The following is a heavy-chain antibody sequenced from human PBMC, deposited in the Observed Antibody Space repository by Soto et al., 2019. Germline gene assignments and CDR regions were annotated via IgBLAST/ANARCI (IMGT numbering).Heavy chain of an antibody. J-gene: IGHJ5*02. Sequence: QVQLVQDGAEVKKPGSSVKVSCKASGGTFRSYAVSWVRPSPGQGLEWMGGIIHIFGTATYAQKFQGRVTMTAGESTSTAYMELSSLRSEDTAVYYYARVEGLEWRTRGQFDPWGQGTLVTVSS. CDR2: IIHIFGTA. D-gene: IGHD3-3*01. CDR1: GGTFRSYA. V-gene: IGHV1-69*01. CDR3: ARVEGLEWRTRGQFDP.